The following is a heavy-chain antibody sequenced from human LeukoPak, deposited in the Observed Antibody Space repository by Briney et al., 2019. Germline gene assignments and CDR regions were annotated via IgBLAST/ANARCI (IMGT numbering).Heavy chain of an antibody. CDR3: AKDHCSGSYYNYYYYYGMDV. CDR1: GFLFRLYV. J-gene: IGHJ6*02. CDR2: ICWRCGST. Sequence: GGSLRLLCAAWGFLFRLYVVHGPRHPWGKALEDVSAICWRCGSTNYAESVKGRFTISRENSKTTLYLKMDSLRAEDTAVYYCAKDHCSGSYYNYYYYYGMDVWGQGTTVTVSS. D-gene: IGHD3-10*02. V-gene: IGHV3-23*01.